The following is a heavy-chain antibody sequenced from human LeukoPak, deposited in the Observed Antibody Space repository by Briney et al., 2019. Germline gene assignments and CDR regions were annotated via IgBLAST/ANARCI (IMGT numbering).Heavy chain of an antibody. J-gene: IGHJ6*03. Sequence: SQTLSLTCTVSGGSVSNVSYYWAWIRQPPGNGLEWIANVYYSGSTYYNPSLKSRVAISVDTSKNQFSLTLSSVTAADTGVYFCASVVRGGTFYYYMDVWGRGTSVTVSS. CDR3: ASVVRGGTFYYYMDV. CDR1: GGSVSNVSYY. CDR2: VYYSGST. D-gene: IGHD3-10*01. V-gene: IGHV4-39*01.